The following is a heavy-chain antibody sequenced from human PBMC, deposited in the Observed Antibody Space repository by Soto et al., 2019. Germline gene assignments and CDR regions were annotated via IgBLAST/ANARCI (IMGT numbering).Heavy chain of an antibody. J-gene: IGHJ4*02. CDR2: FDPEDGET. D-gene: IGHD2-15*01. Sequence: ASVKVSCKVSGYTLPELSMHWVRQAPGKGLEWMGGFDPEDGETIYAQKFQGRVTMTEDTSTDTAYMELSSLRSEDTAVYYCATMAGCSGGSRQLTLRSYFDYWGQGTLVTVSS. CDR3: ATMAGCSGGSRQLTLRSYFDY. V-gene: IGHV1-24*01. CDR1: GYTLPELS.